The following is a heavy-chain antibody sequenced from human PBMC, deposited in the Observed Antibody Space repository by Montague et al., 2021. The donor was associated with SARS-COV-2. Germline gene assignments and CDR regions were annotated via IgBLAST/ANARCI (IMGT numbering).Heavy chain of an antibody. D-gene: IGHD2-15*01. Sequence: SETLSLTCTVSGGSISSYYWSWIRQPPGKGLEWIGYIYYSGSTNYNPSLKSRVTIPVDTSKNQFSLKLSSVTAADTAVYYCARRGLGYCSGGSCPNAFDIWGQGTMVTVSS. CDR2: IYYSGST. J-gene: IGHJ3*02. CDR3: ARRGLGYCSGGSCPNAFDI. V-gene: IGHV4-59*01. CDR1: GGSISSYY.